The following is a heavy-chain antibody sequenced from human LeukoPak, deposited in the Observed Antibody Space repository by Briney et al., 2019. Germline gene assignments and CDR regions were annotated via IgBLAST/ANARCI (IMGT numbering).Heavy chain of an antibody. CDR3: ARVDTIFGVVIPYFDY. J-gene: IGHJ4*02. CDR1: GYSISSGYY. CDR2: IYHSGST. Sequence: SEALSLTCAVSGYSISSGYYWGWIRQPPGKGLEWIGSIYHSGSTYYNPSLKSRVTISVDTSKNQFSLKLSSVTAADTAVYYCARVDTIFGVVIPYFDYWGQGTLVTVSS. V-gene: IGHV4-38-2*01. D-gene: IGHD3-3*01.